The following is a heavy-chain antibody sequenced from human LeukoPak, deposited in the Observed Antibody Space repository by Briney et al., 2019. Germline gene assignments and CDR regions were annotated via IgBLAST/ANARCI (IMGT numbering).Heavy chain of an antibody. V-gene: IGHV4-30-4*01. CDR1: GGSISSGDYY. CDR2: IYYSGST. J-gene: IGHJ4*02. CDR3: ARGPSGYCSSTSCYVFDY. D-gene: IGHD2-2*01. Sequence: SETLSLTCTVSGGSISSGDYYWSWIRQPPGKGLKWIGYIYYSGSTYYNPSLKSRVTISVDTSKNQFSLKLSSVTAADTAVYYCARGPSGYCSSTSCYVFDYWGQGTLVTVSS.